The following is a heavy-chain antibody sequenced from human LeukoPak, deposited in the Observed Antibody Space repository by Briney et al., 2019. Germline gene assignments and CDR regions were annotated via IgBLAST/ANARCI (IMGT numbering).Heavy chain of an antibody. Sequence: SETLSLTCAVYGGSFSGYYWSWIRQPPGKGLEWIGEINHSGSTNYNPSLKSRVTISVDTSKNQFSLKLSSVTAADTAVYYCAREGPKLYWGQGTLVTVSS. CDR3: AREGPKLY. CDR1: GGSFSGYY. J-gene: IGHJ4*02. V-gene: IGHV4-34*01. CDR2: INHSGST.